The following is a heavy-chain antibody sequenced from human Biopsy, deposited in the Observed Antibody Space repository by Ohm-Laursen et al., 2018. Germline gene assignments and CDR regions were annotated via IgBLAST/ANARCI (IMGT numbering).Heavy chain of an antibody. CDR3: GNEVHGRDY. CDR1: GKTFSDYQ. D-gene: IGHD2-15*01. J-gene: IGHJ4*02. Sequence: PSQTLSLTWAVFGKTFSDYQWSWIRQPPGQGLERIGQSNQAGTTNSNPSPKSRVSISADASTYEFTLWLTPVTAADTAVDLCGNEVHGRDYWGLGAQVTVSS. CDR2: SNQAGTT. V-gene: IGHV4-34*08.